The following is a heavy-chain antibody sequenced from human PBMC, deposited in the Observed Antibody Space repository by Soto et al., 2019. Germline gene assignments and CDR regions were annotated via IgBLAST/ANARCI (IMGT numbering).Heavy chain of an antibody. J-gene: IGHJ5*02. Sequence: VQLLESGGGLVQPGGSLRLSCAASGFTFSSYAMSWVRQAPGKGLEWVSAISGSGGSTYYADSVKGRFTISRDNSKNTLYLQMNSLRAEDTAVYYCAKLPTMVRGVIGWFDPWGQGTLVTVSS. CDR3: AKLPTMVRGVIGWFDP. CDR2: ISGSGGST. D-gene: IGHD3-10*01. V-gene: IGHV3-23*01. CDR1: GFTFSSYA.